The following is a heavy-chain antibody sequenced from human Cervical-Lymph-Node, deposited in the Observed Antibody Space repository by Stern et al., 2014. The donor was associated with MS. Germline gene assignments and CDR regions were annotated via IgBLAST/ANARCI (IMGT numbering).Heavy chain of an antibody. CDR1: GGTFNTYT. Sequence: QVQLMQSGAEVKKPGCSVRVSCKASGGTFNTYTVYWVRQAPGQGLEWMGKIIPMLDLPVYAQRFQGRVTITLDKSTSTAYIDLNSLTSEDTAVYYCARPRGREAASALDYWGQGTLVTVSS. D-gene: IGHD2-15*01. CDR3: ARPRGREAASALDY. V-gene: IGHV1-69*02. CDR2: IIPMLDLP. J-gene: IGHJ4*02.